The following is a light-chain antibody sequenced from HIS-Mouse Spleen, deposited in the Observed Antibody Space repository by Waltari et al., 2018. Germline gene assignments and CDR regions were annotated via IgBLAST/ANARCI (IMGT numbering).Light chain of an antibody. Sequence: SYELTQPPSVSVSPGQTARITCSGDALPKKYAYWYQQKSGQAPVLVIYEASKRPSGIPERFSGSSSGTMATLTSSGAQVEDEADYYCYSTDSSGNHRVFGGGTKLTVL. CDR1: ALPKKY. CDR2: EAS. V-gene: IGLV3-10*01. J-gene: IGLJ2*01. CDR3: YSTDSSGNHRV.